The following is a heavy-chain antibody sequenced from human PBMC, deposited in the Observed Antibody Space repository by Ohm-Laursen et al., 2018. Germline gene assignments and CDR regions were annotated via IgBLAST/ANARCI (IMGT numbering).Heavy chain of an antibody. D-gene: IGHD1-7*01. CDR1: GYTFINYD. CDR2: MNPKNDDT. Sequence: ASVKVSCKASGYTFINYDIHWVRQASGQGLEWMGWMNPKNDDTGYAHKFQGRVAMSRNTSISTANLEMTSLRSEDTAVYYCARGRLSGTRRALDIWGQGTLVTVSS. V-gene: IGHV1-8*01. J-gene: IGHJ3*02. CDR3: ARGRLSGTRRALDI.